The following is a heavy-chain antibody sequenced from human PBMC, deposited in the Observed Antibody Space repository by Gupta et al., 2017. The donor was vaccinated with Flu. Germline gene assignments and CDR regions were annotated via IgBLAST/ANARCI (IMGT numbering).Heavy chain of an antibody. CDR2: VYHTGDT. J-gene: IGHJ4*02. V-gene: IGHV4-59*01. D-gene: IGHD3-10*01. CDR1: DASLSTYY. CDR3: AREAGYYAYYFDS. Sequence: QVHLQESGPGPVKPSETLSLTCTVSDASLSTYYWTWIRQPPGKGLEWIGYVYHTGDTSYNPSLKGRVSMSVDTSKNQFSLKLTSVTAADTAVYYCAREAGYYAYYFDSWGQGTLATVSS.